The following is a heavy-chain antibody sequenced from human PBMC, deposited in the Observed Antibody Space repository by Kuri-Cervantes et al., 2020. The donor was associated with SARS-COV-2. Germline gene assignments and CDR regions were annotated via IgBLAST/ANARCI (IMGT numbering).Heavy chain of an antibody. Sequence: GGSLRLSCAASGFTFSSYAMHWVRQAPGKGLEWVAVISYDGSNKYYADSVKGRFTISRDNSKNTLYLQMNSLRAEDTAVYYCTTEGSSWYPLYYFDYWGQGTLVTVSS. CDR2: ISYDGSNK. CDR3: TTEGSSWYPLYYFDY. D-gene: IGHD6-13*01. J-gene: IGHJ4*02. CDR1: GFTFSSYA. V-gene: IGHV3-30-3*01.